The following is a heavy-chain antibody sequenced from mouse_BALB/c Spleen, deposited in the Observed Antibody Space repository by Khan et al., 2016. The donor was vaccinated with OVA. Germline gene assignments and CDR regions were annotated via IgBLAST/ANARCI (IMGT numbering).Heavy chain of an antibody. CDR3: ARDRIDY. V-gene: IGHV1-7*01. Sequence: QVQLKESGAELAKPGASVKMSCTASGYTFTSYWMHWIKQRPGQSLEWIGYINPTSGYTDYNQKFKDKATLTADKSSSTAYMQLSSLTSDDSAVYYCARDRIDYWGQGTALTVSS. CDR1: GYTFTSYW. CDR2: INPTSGYT. J-gene: IGHJ2*01.